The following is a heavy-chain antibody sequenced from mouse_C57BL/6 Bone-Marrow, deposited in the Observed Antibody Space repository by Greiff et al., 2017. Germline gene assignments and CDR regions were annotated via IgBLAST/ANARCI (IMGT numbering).Heavy chain of an antibody. V-gene: IGHV14-4*01. Sequence: VQLQQSGAELVRPGASVKLSCTASGFNIKDDYMHWVKQRPEQGLEWIGWIDPENGDTEYASKFQGKATITADTSSNTAYLQLSSLTSEDTAVYYCTLIYYDYEGYFDYWGQGTTLTVSS. D-gene: IGHD2-4*01. CDR2: IDPENGDT. CDR3: TLIYYDYEGYFDY. J-gene: IGHJ2*01. CDR1: GFNIKDDY.